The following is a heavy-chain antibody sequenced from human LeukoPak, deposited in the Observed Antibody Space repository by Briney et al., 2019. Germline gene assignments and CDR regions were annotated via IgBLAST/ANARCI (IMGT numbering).Heavy chain of an antibody. J-gene: IGHJ4*02. V-gene: IGHV4-31*03. CDR3: ATRRGGAYDY. CDR2: IHYSGSI. D-gene: IGHD4-17*01. CDR1: GGSISSGAYY. Sequence: SQTLSLTCTVSGGSISSGAYYWSWIRQHPGKGLERIGYIHYSGSISYNPSLKSRVTISVDTSKNQFSLKLSSVTAADTAVYYCATRRGGAYDYWGQGILVTVSS.